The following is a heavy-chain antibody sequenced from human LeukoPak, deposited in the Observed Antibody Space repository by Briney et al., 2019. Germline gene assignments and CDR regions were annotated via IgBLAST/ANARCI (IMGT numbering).Heavy chain of an antibody. D-gene: IGHD2-15*01. Sequence: GASVKVSCKASGYTFTGYYMHWVRQAPGQGLEWMGWINPNSGGTNYAQKFQGRVTMTRDTSISTAYMELSRLRSDDTAVYYCAREATPEDGSLGAFDIWGQGTMVTVSS. V-gene: IGHV1-2*02. CDR3: AREATPEDGSLGAFDI. CDR2: INPNSGGT. CDR1: GYTFTGYY. J-gene: IGHJ3*02.